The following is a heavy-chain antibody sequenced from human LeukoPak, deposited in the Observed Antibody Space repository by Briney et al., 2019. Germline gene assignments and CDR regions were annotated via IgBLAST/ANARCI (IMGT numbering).Heavy chain of an antibody. CDR3: ASLPYYDSSGYLSSYFDY. V-gene: IGHV4-59*01. J-gene: IGHJ4*02. D-gene: IGHD3-22*01. Sequence: PSETLSLTCAVYGGSFSGYYWSWIRQPPGKGLEWIGYIYYSGGTNYNPSLKSRVTISVDTSKNQFSLKLSSVTAADTAVYYCASLPYYDSSGYLSSYFDYWGQGTLVTVSS. CDR2: IYYSGGT. CDR1: GGSFSGYY.